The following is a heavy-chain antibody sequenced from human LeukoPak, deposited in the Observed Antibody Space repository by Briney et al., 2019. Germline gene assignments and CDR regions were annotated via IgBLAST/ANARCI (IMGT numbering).Heavy chain of an antibody. Sequence: SETLSLTCSVSGGSLDSRIYFWGWVRQVPAKGLEWIGNIHYNESTYYNPSLQNRFTMSVDTSITTAFMELRGLTCDVTAVLYCVREAGPPDWGQGTLVTDCS. V-gene: IGHV4-39*07. CDR1: GGSLDSRIYF. CDR3: VREAGPPD. CDR2: IHYNEST. J-gene: IGHJ4*02.